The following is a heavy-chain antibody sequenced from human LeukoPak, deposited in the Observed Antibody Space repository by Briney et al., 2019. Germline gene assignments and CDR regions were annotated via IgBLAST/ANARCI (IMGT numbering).Heavy chain of an antibody. CDR2: IYSGGST. V-gene: IGHV3-66*01. Sequence: PGGSLRLSCAASGFTVSSNYMSWVRQAPGRGLEWVSVIYSGGSTYYADSVKGRFTISRDNSKNTLYLQMNSLRAEDTAVYYCARDLGIAAAEHYFDYWGQGTLVTVSS. CDR3: ARDLGIAAAEHYFDY. CDR1: GFTVSSNY. D-gene: IGHD6-13*01. J-gene: IGHJ4*02.